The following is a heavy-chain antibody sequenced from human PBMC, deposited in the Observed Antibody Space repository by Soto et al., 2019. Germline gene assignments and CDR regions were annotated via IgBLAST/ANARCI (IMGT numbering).Heavy chain of an antibody. V-gene: IGHV4-31*03. CDR1: GGSISSGGYY. D-gene: IGHD3-3*01. CDR3: ARGGFWKPQEYYFDY. CDR2: IYYSGST. Sequence: SETLSLTCTVSGGSISSGGYYWSWIRQHPGKGLEWIGYIYYSGSTYYNPSLKSRVTISVDTSKNQFSLKLSSVTAADTAVYYCARGGFWKPQEYYFDYWGQGTLVTVSS. J-gene: IGHJ4*02.